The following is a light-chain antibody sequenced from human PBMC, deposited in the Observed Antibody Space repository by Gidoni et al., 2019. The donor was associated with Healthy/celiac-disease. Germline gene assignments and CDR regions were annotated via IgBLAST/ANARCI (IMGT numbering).Light chain of an antibody. J-gene: IGKJ1*01. CDR1: QSVSSSY. CDR2: GAS. Sequence: IVLTQSPGTLSLSPGERATLSCRSSQSVSSSYLAWYQQKPGQAPRLLIDGASSRATGIPDRFSGSGSGTDFTLTISRLEPEDFAVDYCHQYGSSPETFGHGTKVEIK. V-gene: IGKV3-20*01. CDR3: HQYGSSPET.